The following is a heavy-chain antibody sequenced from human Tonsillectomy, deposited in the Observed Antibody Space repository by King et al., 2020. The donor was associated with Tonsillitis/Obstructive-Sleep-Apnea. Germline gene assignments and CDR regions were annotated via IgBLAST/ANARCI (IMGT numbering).Heavy chain of an antibody. V-gene: IGHV3-33*01. Sequence: QLVQSGGGVVQPGRSLRLSCAASGFTFSYYDIHWVRQAPGKGLEWVAVIWYDGSNKYYADSVKGRFTISRDNSKNTLYLQMNSLRAEDTAVYYCARDGFNAFDIWAKGQWSPSLQ. CDR3: ARDGFNAFDI. CDR1: GFTFSYYD. CDR2: IWYDGSNK. J-gene: IGHJ3*02.